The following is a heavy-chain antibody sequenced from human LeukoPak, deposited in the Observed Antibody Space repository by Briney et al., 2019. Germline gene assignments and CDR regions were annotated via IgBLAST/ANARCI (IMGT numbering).Heavy chain of an antibody. D-gene: IGHD3-22*01. CDR3: ARSGGHYDSSANWFDP. CDR1: GGTFSSYA. CDR2: IIPIFGTA. Sequence: ASVKVSCKASGGTFSSYAISWVRQAPGQGLEWMGGIIPIFGTANYAQKFQGRVTITADESTSTAYMELSSLRSEDTAVYYCARSGGHYDSSANWFDPWGQGTLVTVSS. V-gene: IGHV1-69*13. J-gene: IGHJ5*02.